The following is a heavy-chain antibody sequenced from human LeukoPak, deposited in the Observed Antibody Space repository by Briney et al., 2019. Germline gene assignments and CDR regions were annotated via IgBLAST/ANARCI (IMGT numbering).Heavy chain of an antibody. J-gene: IGHJ4*02. V-gene: IGHV3-7*03. D-gene: IGHD3/OR15-3a*01. CDR2: IKKTGSET. CDR1: GFTFSSYW. CDR3: ARDQYDTWSRRGNFDS. Sequence: GGSLRLSCAASGFTFSSYWMSWVRQAPGKGLEWVAYIKKTGSETYYVDSVKGRFTISRDNTKNSLYLQMNSLRVEDTAVFYCARDQYDTWSRRGNFDSWGQGTLVIVSS.